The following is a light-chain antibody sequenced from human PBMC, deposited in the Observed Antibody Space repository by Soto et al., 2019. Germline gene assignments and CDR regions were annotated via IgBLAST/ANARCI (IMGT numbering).Light chain of an antibody. CDR3: LQDYNYPLWT. CDR2: AAS. J-gene: IGKJ1*01. CDR1: QGIRND. V-gene: IGKV1-6*01. Sequence: IQMTQSPSSLSASVGDRVTITCRASQGIRNDLGWYQQKPGKAPKLLIYAASSLQSGVPSRFSGSGSGTDFTLTISSLQPEDFATYYCLQDYNYPLWTFGQGTKVDIK.